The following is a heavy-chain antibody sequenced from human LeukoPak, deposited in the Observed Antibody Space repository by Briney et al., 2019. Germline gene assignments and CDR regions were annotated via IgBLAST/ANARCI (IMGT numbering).Heavy chain of an antibody. Sequence: ASVKVSCKASGYTFTSYDINWVRQATGQGLEWMGWMNPNSGNTGYAQKFQGRVTMTRSTSISTAYMELSSLRSEDTAVYCCAREIAVAGTSTYYYYYGMDVWGQGTTVTVSS. D-gene: IGHD6-19*01. CDR1: GYTFTSYD. J-gene: IGHJ6*02. CDR2: MNPNSGNT. V-gene: IGHV1-8*01. CDR3: AREIAVAGTSTYYYYYGMDV.